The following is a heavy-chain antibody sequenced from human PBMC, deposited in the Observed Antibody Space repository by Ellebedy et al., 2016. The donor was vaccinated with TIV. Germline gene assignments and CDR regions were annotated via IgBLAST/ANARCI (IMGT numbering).Heavy chain of an antibody. CDR3: ARVSDSSPGGYFDY. D-gene: IGHD3-22*01. CDR2: ISYDGSNK. V-gene: IGHV3-30-3*01. CDR1: GFTFSSYA. J-gene: IGHJ4*02. Sequence: GESLKISCAASGFTFSSYAMHWVRQAPGKGLEWVAVISYDGSNKYYAGSVKGRFTISRDNSKNTLYLQMNSLRAEDTAVYYCARVSDSSPGGYFDYWGQGTLVTVSS.